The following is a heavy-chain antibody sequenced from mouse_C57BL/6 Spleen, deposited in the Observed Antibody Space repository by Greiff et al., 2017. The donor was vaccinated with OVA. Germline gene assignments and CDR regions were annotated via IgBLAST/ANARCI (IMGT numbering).Heavy chain of an antibody. CDR2: IDPSDSET. Sequence: VQLQQPGAELVRPGSSVKLSCKASGYTFTSYWMHWVKQRPIQGLEWIGNIDPSDSETHYNQKFKDKATLTVDKSSSTAYMQLSSLTSEDSAVDYCARGIYGSSFAMDYWGQGTSVTVSS. J-gene: IGHJ4*01. CDR3: ARGIYGSSFAMDY. D-gene: IGHD1-1*01. CDR1: GYTFTSYW. V-gene: IGHV1-52*01.